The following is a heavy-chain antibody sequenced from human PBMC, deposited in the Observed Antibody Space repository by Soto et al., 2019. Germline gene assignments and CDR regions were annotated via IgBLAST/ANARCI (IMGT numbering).Heavy chain of an antibody. Sequence: SETLSLTGSVSGDSISTVDHFWAWIRQPPGQALEYIGYIYKSATTYYNPSFESRVAISLDTSKSQCSLNVTSVTAADTAVYFCARGRYSLTGRCFPHWFDFWGPGTLVTVSS. CDR2: IYKSATT. CDR3: ARGRYSLTGRCFPHWFDF. J-gene: IGHJ5*01. CDR1: GDSISTVDHF. V-gene: IGHV4-30-4*01. D-gene: IGHD7-27*01.